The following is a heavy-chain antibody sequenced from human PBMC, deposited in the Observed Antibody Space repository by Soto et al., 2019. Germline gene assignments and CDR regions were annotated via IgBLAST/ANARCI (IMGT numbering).Heavy chain of an antibody. CDR1: GYTFTSYD. CDR3: ARGPPPNGFLEWLSGGYVMDV. CDR2: MNPNSGNT. D-gene: IGHD3-3*01. Sequence: ASVKVSCKASGYTFTSYDINWVRQATGQGLEWMGWMNPNSGNTGYAQKFQGRVTMTRNTSISTAYMELSSLRSEDTAVYYCARGPPPNGFLEWLSGGYVMDVWGQGTTLTVSS. V-gene: IGHV1-8*01. J-gene: IGHJ6*02.